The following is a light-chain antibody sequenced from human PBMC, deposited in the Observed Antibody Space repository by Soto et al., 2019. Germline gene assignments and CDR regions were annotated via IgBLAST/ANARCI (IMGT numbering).Light chain of an antibody. CDR3: QQYCSYPLT. J-gene: IGKJ5*01. Sequence: DIQMTQSPSSLSASVGDRVTITCRASQGIGSFLAWYQHKPGQAPKPLIKTASILQSGVPSRFGGSGSETDFTLTITSLQPEDFATYYCQQYCSYPLTFGEGTQLEIK. CDR2: TAS. V-gene: IGKV1-16*01. CDR1: QGIGSF.